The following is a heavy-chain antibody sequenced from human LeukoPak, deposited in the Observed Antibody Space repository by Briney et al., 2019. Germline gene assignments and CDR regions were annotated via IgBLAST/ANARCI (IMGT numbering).Heavy chain of an antibody. D-gene: IGHD5-24*01. Sequence: PSETLSLTCTVSGGSISSSSYYWGWIRQSPGKGLEWIGSIYYSGSTYYNPSLKSRVTISVDTSKNQFSLKLCSVTAADTAVYYCARGTFRDGYNYHPFDYWGQGTLVTVSS. J-gene: IGHJ4*02. CDR1: GGSISSSSYY. CDR2: IYYSGST. V-gene: IGHV4-39*07. CDR3: ARGTFRDGYNYHPFDY.